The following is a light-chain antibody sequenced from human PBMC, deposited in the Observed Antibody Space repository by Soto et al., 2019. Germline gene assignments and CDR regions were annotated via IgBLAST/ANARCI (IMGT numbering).Light chain of an antibody. J-gene: IGLJ3*02. Sequence: QSVLTQPPSASGTPGQTVTISCSGSSSNIGSNSVNWYQHLPGTAPKLLIFTYNQRPSGVPDRFSGSKSGTSASLTISGLQSEDEGDYYCATWDDSLSGWLFGGGTKVTVL. CDR2: TYN. CDR1: SSNIGSNS. CDR3: ATWDDSLSGWL. V-gene: IGLV1-44*01.